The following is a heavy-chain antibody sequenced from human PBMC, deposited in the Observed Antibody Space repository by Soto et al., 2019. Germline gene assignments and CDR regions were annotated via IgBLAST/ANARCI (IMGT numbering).Heavy chain of an antibody. CDR2: IYYSGST. CDR3: ARHVSRDDYIWGSYRYTPSYYFDY. D-gene: IGHD3-16*02. Sequence: PSETLSLTCTVSGGSISSSSYYWGWIRQPPGKGLEWIGSIYYSGSTYYNPSLKSRVTISVDTSKNQFSLKLSSVTAADTAVYYCARHVSRDDYIWGSYRYTPSYYFDYWGQGNLVTVSS. J-gene: IGHJ4*02. V-gene: IGHV4-39*01. CDR1: GGSISSSSYY.